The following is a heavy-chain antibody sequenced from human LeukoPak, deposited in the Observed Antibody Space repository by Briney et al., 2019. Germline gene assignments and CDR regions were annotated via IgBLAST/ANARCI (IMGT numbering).Heavy chain of an antibody. CDR2: INHSGST. CDR3: ARRGVFDY. D-gene: IGHD2-8*01. V-gene: IGHV4-34*01. J-gene: IGHJ4*02. Sequence: SETLSLTCAVYGGSFSGYYWSWIRQPPGKGLEWIGEINHSGSTNYNPSLRSRVTISVDTSKNQFSLKLSSVTAADTAVYYCARRGVFDYWGQGTLVTVSS. CDR1: GGSFSGYY.